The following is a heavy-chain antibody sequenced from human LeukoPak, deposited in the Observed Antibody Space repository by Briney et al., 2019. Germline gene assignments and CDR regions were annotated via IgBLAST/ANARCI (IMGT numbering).Heavy chain of an antibody. CDR2: IKPGGIT. CDR1: GGSLSNYF. J-gene: IGHJ4*02. V-gene: IGHV4-34*01. D-gene: IGHD3-10*01. Sequence: SETLSLTCTVYGGSLSNYFWSWIRQPPGKGLEWIGEIKPGGITNYNPSLKSRVTISLDTSKNQLSLKLISATAADTAVYYCVRGFSGVLGDYWGQGTLVTVSS. CDR3: VRGFSGVLGDY.